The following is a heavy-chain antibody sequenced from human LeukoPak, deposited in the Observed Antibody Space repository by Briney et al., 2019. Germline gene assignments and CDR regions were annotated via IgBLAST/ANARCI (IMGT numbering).Heavy chain of an antibody. CDR1: GFVFSDYT. J-gene: IGHJ4*02. CDR3: AKERPLIYYDSSGYYPYFDY. D-gene: IGHD3-22*01. Sequence: GGSLRLSCAGSGFVFSDYTMTWVRQAPGKGLEWVSAIGGRGGSTYYADSVKGRVTISRDNSKNTVSLQMNSLRSDDTAVYYCAKERPLIYYDSSGYYPYFDYWGQGTLVTVSS. CDR2: IGGRGGST. V-gene: IGHV3-23*01.